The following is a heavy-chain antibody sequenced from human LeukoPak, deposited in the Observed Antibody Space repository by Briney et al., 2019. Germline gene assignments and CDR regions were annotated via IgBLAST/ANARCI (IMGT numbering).Heavy chain of an antibody. CDR2: ISYDGSNE. J-gene: IGHJ4*02. V-gene: IGHV3-30*18. Sequence: PGGSLRLSCAASGFTFSSYGMHWVRPAPGKGLEWVAVISYDGSNEYYADSVKGRFTISRDDSKNTLYLQMNSLRAEDTAVYYCAKQRSGGSGWCMDYWGQGTLVTVSS. CDR1: GFTFSSYG. CDR3: AKQRSGGSGWCMDY. D-gene: IGHD6-19*01.